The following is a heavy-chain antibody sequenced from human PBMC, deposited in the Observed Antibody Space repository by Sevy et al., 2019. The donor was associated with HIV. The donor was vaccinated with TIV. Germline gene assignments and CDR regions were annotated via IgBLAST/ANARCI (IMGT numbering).Heavy chain of an antibody. J-gene: IGHJ4*02. CDR1: GYTPAKFS. Sequence: ASVKVSCKVSGYTPAKFSIHWVRQAPGKGLEWMTSFDPEDGDPEDGKTIYAQKFLGRVTMTEDTSTDTAYMELSSLRSDDTAVYYCATTNDYYDSSGYPFDYWGQGTLVTVSS. D-gene: IGHD3-22*01. CDR3: ATTNDYYDSSGYPFDY. V-gene: IGHV1-24*01. CDR2: FDPEDGDPEDGKT.